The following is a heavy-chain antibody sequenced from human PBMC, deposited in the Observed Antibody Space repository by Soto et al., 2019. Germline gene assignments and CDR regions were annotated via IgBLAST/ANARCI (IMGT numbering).Heavy chain of an antibody. CDR2: ISGIGGST. Sequence: PGGSLRLSCAASGFTFSSYAMSWVRQAPGKGLEWVSAISGIGGSTYYADSVKGRFTISRDNSKNTLYLQMNSLRAEDTALYYCAKEGEHSNGWDNFVYWGQGTLDTVSS. V-gene: IGHV3-23*01. CDR1: GFTFSSYA. J-gene: IGHJ4*02. CDR3: AKEGEHSNGWDNFVY. D-gene: IGHD6-19*01.